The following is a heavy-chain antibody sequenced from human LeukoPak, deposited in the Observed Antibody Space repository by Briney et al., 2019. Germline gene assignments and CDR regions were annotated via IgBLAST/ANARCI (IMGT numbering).Heavy chain of an antibody. D-gene: IGHD6-6*01. J-gene: IGHJ4*02. V-gene: IGHV3-7*01. Sequence: GGSLRLSCAASGFTFNNYWMSWVPEAPREGLGWVANIKKDGSQTYYVDSLKVQFTISRANAKTSMFLQMNSLRAEDTAIYYCARIGYSSSSLDYWGQGTLVTVSS. CDR2: IKKDGSQT. CDR1: GFTFNNYW. CDR3: ARIGYSSSSLDY.